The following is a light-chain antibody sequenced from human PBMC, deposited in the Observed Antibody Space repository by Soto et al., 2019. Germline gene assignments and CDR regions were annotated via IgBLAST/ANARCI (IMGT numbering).Light chain of an antibody. V-gene: IGKV3-20*01. Sequence: DIVLTQSPGPLSLSPGERATLSCRSSQSISSNYLAWYQHKPGQAPRLLIYDASSKATGTPDRFSGSGSGTECTLTISSLQPEDVATYYCQKYNSAPLTFGQGTRLEIK. CDR3: QKYNSAPLT. CDR2: DAS. CDR1: QSISSNY. J-gene: IGKJ5*01.